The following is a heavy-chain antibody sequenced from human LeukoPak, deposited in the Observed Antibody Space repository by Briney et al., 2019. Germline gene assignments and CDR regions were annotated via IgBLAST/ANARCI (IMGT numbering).Heavy chain of an antibody. CDR3: ARLRGQLRNWFDP. CDR2: IYYSGST. Sequence: SETLSLTCTVSGGSISSDYWSWIRQPPGKGLEWIGYIYYSGSTNYNPSLKSRVTISVDTSKNQFSLKLSSVTAADTAVYYCARLRGQLRNWFDPWGQGTLVTVSS. V-gene: IGHV4-59*01. D-gene: IGHD2-2*01. CDR1: GGSISSDY. J-gene: IGHJ5*02.